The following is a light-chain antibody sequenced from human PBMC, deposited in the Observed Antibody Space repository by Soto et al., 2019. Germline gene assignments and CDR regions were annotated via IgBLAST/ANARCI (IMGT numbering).Light chain of an antibody. V-gene: IGKV3-15*01. CDR1: QSVSSSY. CDR2: GAS. CDR3: QQYNNMIT. J-gene: IGKJ5*01. Sequence: EIVLTHSPGTLSLCPWEIATLSCRASQSVSSSYLAWYQQKPGQAPRLLIYGASTRATGIPARFSGSGSGTEFTLTISSLQSEDFAVYHCQQYNNMITFGQGTRLEIK.